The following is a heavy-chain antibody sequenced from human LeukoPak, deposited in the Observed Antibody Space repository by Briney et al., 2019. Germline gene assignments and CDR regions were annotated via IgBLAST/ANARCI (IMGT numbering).Heavy chain of an antibody. CDR1: GCTFSSYE. D-gene: IGHD6-13*01. CDR3: ASLQPPAGYSSS. V-gene: IGHV3-48*03. J-gene: IGHJ4*02. CDR2: ISSSGSTI. Sequence: GGSLRLSCAASGCTFSSYEMDWVLQAPGKGLEWVSYISSSGSTIYYADSVKGRFTISRDNAKNSLYLQMNSLRAEDTAVYYCASLQPPAGYSSSWGQGTLVTVSS.